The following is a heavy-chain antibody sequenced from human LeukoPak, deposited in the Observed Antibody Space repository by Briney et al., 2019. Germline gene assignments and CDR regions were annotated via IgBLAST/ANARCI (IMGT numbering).Heavy chain of an antibody. V-gene: IGHV4-34*01. Sequence: PSETLSLTCAVYGGSFSGYYWSWIRQPSGKGLEWIGEINHSGSTNYNPSLRSRVTISVDTSKNQFSLKLSSVTAADTAVYYCARGRSLLNWGQGTLVTVSS. CDR2: INHSGST. J-gene: IGHJ4*02. CDR3: ARGRSLLN. CDR1: GGSFSGYY.